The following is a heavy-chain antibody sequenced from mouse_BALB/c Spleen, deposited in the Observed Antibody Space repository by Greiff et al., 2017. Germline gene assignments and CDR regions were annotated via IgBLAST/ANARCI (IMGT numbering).Heavy chain of an antibody. CDR1: GFTFSSYG. V-gene: IGHV5-6-3*01. CDR3: ARDPYGSNAMDY. CDR2: INSNGGST. Sequence: EVQVVESGGGLVQPGGSLKLSCAASGFTFSSYGMSWVRQTPDKRLELVATINSNGGSTYYPDSVKGRFTISRDNAKNTLYLQMSSLKSEDTAMYYCARDPYGSNAMDYWGQGTSVTVSS. D-gene: IGHD1-1*01. J-gene: IGHJ4*01.